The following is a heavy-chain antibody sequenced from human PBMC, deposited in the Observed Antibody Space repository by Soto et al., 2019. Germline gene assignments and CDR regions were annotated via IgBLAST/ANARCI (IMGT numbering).Heavy chain of an antibody. CDR3: ARDGVKGGYPESSQH. V-gene: IGHV3-23*01. J-gene: IGHJ1*01. Sequence: PGGSLRLSCAASGFTFSSYCMHWVRQAPGKGLEWVSSISGSGGSTYYADSVKGRFTISRDNSKNTLYLQMNSLRAEDTAGYYYARDGVKGGYPESSQHWGRGPLVPVSS. D-gene: IGHD3-22*01. CDR1: GFTFSSYC. CDR2: ISGSGGST.